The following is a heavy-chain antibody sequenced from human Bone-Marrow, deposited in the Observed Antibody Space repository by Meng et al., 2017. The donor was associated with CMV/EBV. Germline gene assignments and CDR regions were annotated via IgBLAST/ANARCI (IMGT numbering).Heavy chain of an antibody. D-gene: IGHD3-3*01. Sequence: SVKVSCKASGYTFTSYGISWVRQAPGQGLEWMGGIIPILGIANYAQKFQGRVTITADKSTSTAYMELSSLRSEDTAVYYCARGVLRFLEWTGDYYGMDVWGQGTTVTVSS. CDR2: IIPILGIA. CDR1: GYTFTSYG. V-gene: IGHV1-69*10. CDR3: ARGVLRFLEWTGDYYGMDV. J-gene: IGHJ6*02.